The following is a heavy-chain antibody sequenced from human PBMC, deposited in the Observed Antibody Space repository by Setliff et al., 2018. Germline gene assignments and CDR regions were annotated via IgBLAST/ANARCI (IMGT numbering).Heavy chain of an antibody. D-gene: IGHD2-15*01. CDR3: ARTCSGSGCYAGLES. J-gene: IGHJ4*02. CDR2: IWDDGVKK. V-gene: IGHV3-33*08. Sequence: GGSLRLSCAASGFTFSTYWMTWVRQAPGKGLEWVAAIWDDGVKKYHADSVKGRFTISRDNSKNTLYLQMNSLRPEDTAVYYCARTCSGSGCYAGLESWGQGTPVTVSS. CDR1: GFTFSTYW.